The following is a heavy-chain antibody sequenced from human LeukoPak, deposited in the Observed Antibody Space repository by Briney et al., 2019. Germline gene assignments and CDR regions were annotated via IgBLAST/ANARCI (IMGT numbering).Heavy chain of an antibody. Sequence: SQTLCLTCTVSGGSISSGDYYWGWIRQPPGKGLEWIGYIYYSGSTYYNPSLKSRVTISVDTSKNQFSLKLSSVTAADTAVYYCAREVYHYDSSGYYDAFDIWGQGTMVTVSS. CDR1: GGSISSGDYY. CDR3: AREVYHYDSSGYYDAFDI. CDR2: IYYSGST. D-gene: IGHD3-22*01. V-gene: IGHV4-30-4*08. J-gene: IGHJ3*02.